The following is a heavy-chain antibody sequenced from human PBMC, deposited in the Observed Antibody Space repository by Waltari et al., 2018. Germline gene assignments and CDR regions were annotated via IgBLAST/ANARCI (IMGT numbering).Heavy chain of an antibody. CDR3: AVSITGTMSPFDY. Sequence: QVQLVQSGAEVKKPGASVKVSCKASGYTFTGYYMHWVRQAPGQGLEWMGRINPNSGGTNYAQKFQGRVTITRDMSTSTAYMELSSLRSEDTAVYYCAVSITGTMSPFDYWGQGTLVTVSS. CDR1: GYTFTGYY. J-gene: IGHJ4*02. D-gene: IGHD1-20*01. CDR2: INPNSGGT. V-gene: IGHV1-2*06.